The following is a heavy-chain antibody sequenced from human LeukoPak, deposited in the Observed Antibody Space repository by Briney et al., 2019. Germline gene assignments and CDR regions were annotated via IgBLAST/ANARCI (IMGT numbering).Heavy chain of an antibody. CDR2: ISYSGST. J-gene: IGHJ4*02. CDR3: ARVPLHYYYSSGYFDY. D-gene: IGHD3-22*01. Sequence: SETLSLTCSVSGDSISSSSYYWGWIRQPPGKGLEWIGSISYSGSTYYNPSLKSQVTISVDTSKNQFSLKLSSVTAADTAVYYCARVPLHYYYSSGYFDYWGQGILVTVSS. V-gene: IGHV4-39*07. CDR1: GDSISSSSYY.